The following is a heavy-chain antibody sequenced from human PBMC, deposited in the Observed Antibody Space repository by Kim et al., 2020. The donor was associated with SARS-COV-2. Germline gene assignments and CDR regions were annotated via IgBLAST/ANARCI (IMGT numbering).Heavy chain of an antibody. Sequence: SETLSLTCTVSGGSISSSSYYWGWIRQPPGKGLEWIGSIYYSGSTYYNPSLKSRVTISVDTSKNQFSLKLSSVTAADTAVYYCATFTNSGYDVYFDYWGQGTLVTVSS. CDR2: IYYSGST. V-gene: IGHV4-39*01. J-gene: IGHJ4*02. CDR1: GGSISSSSYY. D-gene: IGHD5-12*01. CDR3: ATFTNSGYDVYFDY.